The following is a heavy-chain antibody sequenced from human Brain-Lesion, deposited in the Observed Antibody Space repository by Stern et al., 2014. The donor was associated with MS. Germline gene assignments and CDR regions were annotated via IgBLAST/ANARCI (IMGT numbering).Heavy chain of an antibody. CDR3: ARHDSVPRPSQLYSARDRGPGYFDY. J-gene: IGHJ4*02. CDR1: GGSISSSTYY. Sequence: QVKLQESGPGLVKPSETLSLTCTVSGGSISSSTYYWAWIRPPPGKGLEWIGNIYYSGFTYYNPSLQSRVTISVDMSKNQFSLKLSSVTAADTAIYYCARHDSVPRPSQLYSARDRGPGYFDYWGQGTLVTVSS. CDR2: IYYSGFT. V-gene: IGHV4-39*01. D-gene: IGHD1-26*01.